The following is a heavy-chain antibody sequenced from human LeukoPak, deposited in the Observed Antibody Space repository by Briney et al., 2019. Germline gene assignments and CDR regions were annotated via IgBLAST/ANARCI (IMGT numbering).Heavy chain of an antibody. CDR3: ARDSITMHSSYNWFDP. CDR2: ISAYSGIT. D-gene: IGHD3-10*01. Sequence: ASVKVSCKASGYTFTDYGISWVRQAPGQGLEWLGWISAYSGITNYVQKLQGRVTMTTDTSTSTAYMELRSLRSDDTAVYYCARDSITMHSSYNWFDPWGQGTLVTVSS. V-gene: IGHV1-18*01. CDR1: GYTFTDYG. J-gene: IGHJ5*02.